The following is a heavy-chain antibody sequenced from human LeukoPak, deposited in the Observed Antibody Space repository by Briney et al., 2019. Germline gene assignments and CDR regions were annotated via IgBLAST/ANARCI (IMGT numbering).Heavy chain of an antibody. J-gene: IGHJ4*02. CDR1: GFTLSHHA. V-gene: IGHV3-23*01. CDR3: ARGLAAAGTRGPY. D-gene: IGHD6-13*01. Sequence: GGSLRLSCAASGFTLSHHAMSWVRQAPGKGLEWVSNIRATSGTTFYADSVKGRFTISRDNSKNTLYLQMNSLRAEDTAVYYCARGLAAAGTRGPYWGQGTLVTVSS. CDR2: IRATSGTT.